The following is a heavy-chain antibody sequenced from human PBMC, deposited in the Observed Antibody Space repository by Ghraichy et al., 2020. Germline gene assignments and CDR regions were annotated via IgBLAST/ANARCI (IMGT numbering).Heavy chain of an antibody. CDR1: GFTFSSYW. V-gene: IGHV3-7*01. CDR2: IKQDGSEK. D-gene: IGHD3-16*01. Sequence: ETLSLTCAASGFTFSSYWMSWVRQAPGKGLEWVANIKQDGSEKYYVDSVKGRFTISRDNAKNSLYLQMNSLRAEDTAVYYCARLAWGAFDYWGQGTLVTVSS. CDR3: ARLAWGAFDY. J-gene: IGHJ4*02.